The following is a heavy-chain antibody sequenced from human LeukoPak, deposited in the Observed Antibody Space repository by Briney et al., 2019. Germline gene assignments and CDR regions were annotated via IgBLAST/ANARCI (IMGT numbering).Heavy chain of an antibody. V-gene: IGHV3-23*01. Sequence: GGSLRLSCAASGFTFSNFAMRWVRQAPGKGLEWVSSISGNGVGTYYADSVKGRFTISRDNSKNSLNLQMNSLRVEDTAVYYCAKRGSTTYHFDSWGQGTLVTVSS. D-gene: IGHD2-2*01. CDR2: ISGNGVGT. CDR1: GFTFSNFA. CDR3: AKRGSTTYHFDS. J-gene: IGHJ4*02.